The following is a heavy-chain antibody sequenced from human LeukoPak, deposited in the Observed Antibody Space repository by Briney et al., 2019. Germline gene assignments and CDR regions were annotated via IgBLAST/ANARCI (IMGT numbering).Heavy chain of an antibody. V-gene: IGHV4-34*01. CDR2: INHSGST. CDR1: GGSFSGYY. Sequence: SETLSLTCAVYGGSFSGYYWSWIRQPPGKGLEWIGEINHSGSTNYNPSLKGRVTISVDTSKNQFSLKLSSVTAADTAVYYCARGYYDSSGYFDPWGQGTLVTVSS. D-gene: IGHD3-22*01. CDR3: ARGYYDSSGYFDP. J-gene: IGHJ5*02.